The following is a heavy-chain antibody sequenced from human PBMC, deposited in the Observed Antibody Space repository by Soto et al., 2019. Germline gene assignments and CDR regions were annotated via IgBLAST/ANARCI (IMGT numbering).Heavy chain of an antibody. CDR1: GGSVSSGSYY. CDR2: IYYSGST. J-gene: IGHJ6*02. CDR3: ARDGRNDFWSGYYTAYYGMDV. Sequence: SETLSLTCTVSGGSVSSGSYYWSWIRQPPGKGLEWIGYIYYSGSTNYNPSLKSRVTISVDTSKNQFSLKLSSVTAADTAVYYCARDGRNDFWSGYYTAYYGMDVWGQGTTVTVSS. D-gene: IGHD3-3*01. V-gene: IGHV4-61*01.